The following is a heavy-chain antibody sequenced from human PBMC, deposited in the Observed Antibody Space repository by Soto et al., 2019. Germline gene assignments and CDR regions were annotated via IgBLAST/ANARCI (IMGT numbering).Heavy chain of an antibody. V-gene: IGHV1-2*04. J-gene: IGHJ6*02. CDR3: ARDLGDGIAAAGSNYYYYYGMDV. Sequence: ASVKVSCKASGYTFTGYYMHWVRQAPGQGLEWMGWINPNSGGTNYAQKFQGWVTMTRDTSISTAYMELSRLRSDDTAVYYCARDLGDGIAAAGSNYYYYYGMDVWGQGTTVTVSS. CDR2: INPNSGGT. CDR1: GYTFTGYY. D-gene: IGHD6-13*01.